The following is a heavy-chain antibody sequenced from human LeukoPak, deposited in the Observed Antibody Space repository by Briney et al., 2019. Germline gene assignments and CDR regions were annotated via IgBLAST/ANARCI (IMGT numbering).Heavy chain of an antibody. CDR1: GYTFTSYG. J-gene: IGHJ6*02. CDR2: INPNSGGT. V-gene: IGHV1-2*06. D-gene: IGHD3-10*01. Sequence: ASVKVSCKASGYTFTSYGISWVRQAPGQGLEWMGRINPNSGGTNYAQKFQGRVTMTRDTSISTAYMELSRLRSDDTAVYYCARLWAGGLSGMDVWGQGTTVTVSS. CDR3: ARLWAGGLSGMDV.